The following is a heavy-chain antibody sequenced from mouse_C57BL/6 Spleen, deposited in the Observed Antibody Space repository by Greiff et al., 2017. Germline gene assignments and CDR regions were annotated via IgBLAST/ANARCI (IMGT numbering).Heavy chain of an antibody. D-gene: IGHD2-3*01. V-gene: IGHV1-69*01. J-gene: IGHJ4*01. Sequence: QVQLQQSGAELVMPGASVKLSCKASGYTFTSYWMHWVKQRPGQGLEWIGEIDPSDSYTNYNQKFKGKSTLTVDKSSSTAYMQLSSLTSEDSAVYYCARRYDGYYGAMDYWGQGTSVTVSS. CDR3: ARRYDGYYGAMDY. CDR2: IDPSDSYT. CDR1: GYTFTSYW.